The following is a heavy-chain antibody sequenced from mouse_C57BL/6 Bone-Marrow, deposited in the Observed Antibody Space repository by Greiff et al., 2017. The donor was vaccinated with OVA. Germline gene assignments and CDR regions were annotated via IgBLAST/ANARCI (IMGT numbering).Heavy chain of an antibody. J-gene: IGHJ4*01. Sequence: EVKLVESGGGLVQPGGSLKLSCAASGFTFSDYYMYWVRQTPEKRLEWVAYISNGGGSTYYPDTVKGRFTISRDNAKNTLYLQMSRLKSEDTAMYYCARVLLGYAMDYWGQGTSVTVSS. D-gene: IGHD2-14*01. CDR1: GFTFSDYY. V-gene: IGHV5-12*01. CDR2: ISNGGGST. CDR3: ARVLLGYAMDY.